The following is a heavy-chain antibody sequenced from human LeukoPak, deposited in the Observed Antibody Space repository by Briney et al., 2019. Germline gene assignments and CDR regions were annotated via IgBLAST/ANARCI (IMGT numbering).Heavy chain of an antibody. V-gene: IGHV4-34*01. Sequence: SETLSLTCAVYGGSFSGYYWSWIRQPPGKGLEWIGEINHSGSTNYNPSLKSRVTISVDTSKNQFSLKLSSVTAADTAVCYCARAPHAFDIWGQGTMVTVSS. CDR2: INHSGST. J-gene: IGHJ3*02. CDR1: GGSFSGYY. CDR3: ARAPHAFDI.